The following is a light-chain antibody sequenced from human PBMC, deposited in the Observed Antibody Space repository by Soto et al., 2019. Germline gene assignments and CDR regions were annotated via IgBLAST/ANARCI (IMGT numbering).Light chain of an antibody. Sequence: QSALTQHPSASGSPGQSVTISCTGTSNDVGGYNYISWYQQHPGKAPQLLIYEVTKRPSGVPDRFSGSKSGNTASLTVSGLQAEDEADYYCSSYAGSDNYVFGTGTKVTV. J-gene: IGLJ1*01. V-gene: IGLV2-8*01. CDR3: SSYAGSDNYV. CDR1: SNDVGGYNY. CDR2: EVT.